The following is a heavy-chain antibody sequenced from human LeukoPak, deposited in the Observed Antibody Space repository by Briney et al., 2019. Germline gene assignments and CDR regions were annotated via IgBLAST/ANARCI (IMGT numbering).Heavy chain of an antibody. Sequence: LTLSCAASGFTFSSYGMHWVRQAQGQGLEWVAVISFDATNKYYADSVKGRFTISRDNSTNTLYLQMNSLRAEDTAVYYCAKDSSADDSSGYSFYFDYWGQGTLVTVSS. D-gene: IGHD3-22*01. CDR2: ISFDATNK. V-gene: IGHV3-30*18. J-gene: IGHJ4*02. CDR1: GFTFSSYG. CDR3: AKDSSADDSSGYSFYFDY.